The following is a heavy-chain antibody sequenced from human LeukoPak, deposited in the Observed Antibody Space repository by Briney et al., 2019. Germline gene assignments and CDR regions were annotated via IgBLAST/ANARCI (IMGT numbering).Heavy chain of an antibody. CDR1: GFTFSSYA. V-gene: IGHV3-23*01. Sequence: AGGSLRLSCAASGFTFSSYAMSWVRQAQGKGLEWVSGISGGGGNTYYADSVKGRFTISRDNSKNTLYLQMKSLRAEDTAVYYCAKDSSTGADTFDIWGQGTMVTVS. CDR3: AKDSSTGADTFDI. CDR2: ISGGGGNT. J-gene: IGHJ3*02. D-gene: IGHD3-9*01.